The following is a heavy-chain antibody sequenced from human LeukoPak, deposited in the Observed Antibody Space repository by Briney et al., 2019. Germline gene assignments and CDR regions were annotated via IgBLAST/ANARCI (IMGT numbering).Heavy chain of an antibody. CDR1: GFTVSSNY. Sequence: GGSLRLSCAASGFTVSSNYMSWVRQAPGKGLEWVSVIYSGGSTYYAVSVKGRFTISRDNSKNTLYLQMNSLRAEDTAVYYCARDGDYSSSWIDYWGQGTLVTVSS. CDR2: IYSGGST. J-gene: IGHJ4*02. D-gene: IGHD6-6*01. CDR3: ARDGDYSSSWIDY. V-gene: IGHV3-53*01.